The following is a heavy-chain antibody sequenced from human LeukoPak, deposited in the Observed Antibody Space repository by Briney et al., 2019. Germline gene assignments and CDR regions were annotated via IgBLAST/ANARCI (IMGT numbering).Heavy chain of an antibody. V-gene: IGHV4-34*01. D-gene: IGHD5-18*01. CDR2: INHSGST. Sequence: SETLSLTCAVYGGSFSGYYWSWIRRPPGKGLEWIGEINHSGSTNYNPSLKSRVTISVDTSKNQFSLKLSSVTAADTAVYYCATLRGYSYGHGFDYWGQGTLVTVSS. CDR1: GGSFSGYY. CDR3: ATLRGYSYGHGFDY. J-gene: IGHJ4*02.